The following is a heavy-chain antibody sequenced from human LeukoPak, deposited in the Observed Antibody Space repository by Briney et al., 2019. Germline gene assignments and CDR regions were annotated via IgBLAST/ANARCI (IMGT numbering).Heavy chain of an antibody. CDR1: GFTFSAAW. CDR2: IYYSGST. J-gene: IGHJ3*02. CDR3: AVNSTKHTFDI. Sequence: GSLRLSCVASGFTFSAAWMRWVRQSPGKGLEWIGSIYYSGSTNYNPSLKSRVSISVDTSKNQFSLELSSVTAADTAVYYCAVNSTKHTFDIWGQGTMVTVSS. V-gene: IGHV4-59*08. D-gene: IGHD5/OR15-5a*01.